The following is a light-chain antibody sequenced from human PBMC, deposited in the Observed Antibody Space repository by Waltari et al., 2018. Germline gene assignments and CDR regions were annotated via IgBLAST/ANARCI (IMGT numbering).Light chain of an antibody. V-gene: IGKV1-12*01. CDR3: QQVHSFPFT. J-gene: IGKJ3*01. CDR1: QDILSW. CDR2: GAS. Sequence: DIQMTQSPSSVSASMGDTVTISCRAGQDILSWLAWFQQKPGTAPKLLIYGASNLKGGVPSRFSGSGSGTHFTLSISSLHPEDFATYYCQQVHSFPFTFGPGTKVDLK.